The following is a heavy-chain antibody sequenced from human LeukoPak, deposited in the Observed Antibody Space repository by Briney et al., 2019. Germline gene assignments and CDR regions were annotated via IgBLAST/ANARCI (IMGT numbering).Heavy chain of an antibody. V-gene: IGHV4-59*01. CDR3: ASLVDTAMGNYFDY. CDR1: GGSISSYY. CDR2: IYCSGST. Sequence: PSETLSLTCTVSGGSISSYYWSWIRQPPGKGLEWIGYIYCSGSTNYNPSLKSRVTISVDTSKNQFSLKLSSVTAADTAVYYCASLVDTAMGNYFDYWGQGTLVTVSS. D-gene: IGHD5-18*01. J-gene: IGHJ4*02.